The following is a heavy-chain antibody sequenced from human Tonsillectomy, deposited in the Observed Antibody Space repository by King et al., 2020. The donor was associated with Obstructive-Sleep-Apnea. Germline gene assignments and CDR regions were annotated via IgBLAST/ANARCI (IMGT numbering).Heavy chain of an antibody. J-gene: IGHJ5*02. Sequence: VQLVESGGGLVQPGGSLRLSCSASGFTFSSYAMHWVRQAPGKGLEYVSAISSNGGSTYYADSVKGRFTISRDNSKNTLYLQMSSLRAEDTAVYYCVKARDIVVVFEGFDPWGQGTLVTVSS. CDR2: ISSNGGST. CDR3: VKARDIVVVFEGFDP. CDR1: GFTFSSYA. D-gene: IGHD2-2*01. V-gene: IGHV3-64D*09.